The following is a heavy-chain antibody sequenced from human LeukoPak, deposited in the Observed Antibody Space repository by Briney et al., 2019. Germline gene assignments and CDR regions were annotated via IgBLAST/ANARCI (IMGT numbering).Heavy chain of an antibody. V-gene: IGHV3-30*04. CDR1: GFTFSSYA. J-gene: IGHJ6*04. CDR3: AELGITVIGGV. D-gene: IGHD3-10*02. Sequence: GGSLRLSCAASGFTFSSYAMHWVRQAPGKGLEWVAVISYDGSNKYYADSVKGRFTISRDNAKNSLYLQMNSLRAEDTAVYYCAELGITVIGGVWGKGTTVTISS. CDR2: ISYDGSNK.